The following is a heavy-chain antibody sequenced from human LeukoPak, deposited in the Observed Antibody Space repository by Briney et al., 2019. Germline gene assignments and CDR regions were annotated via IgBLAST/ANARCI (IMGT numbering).Heavy chain of an antibody. CDR3: AKDTADSYGSNDAFDI. J-gene: IGHJ3*02. CDR1: GFTFDDYA. Sequence: QAGGSLRLSCAASGFTFDDYAMHWVRQAPGKGLEWVSGISWNSGSIGYADSVKGRFTISRDNAKNSLYLQMNSLRAEDTALYYCAKDTADSYGSNDAFDIWGQGTMVTVSS. D-gene: IGHD5-18*01. CDR2: ISWNSGSI. V-gene: IGHV3-9*01.